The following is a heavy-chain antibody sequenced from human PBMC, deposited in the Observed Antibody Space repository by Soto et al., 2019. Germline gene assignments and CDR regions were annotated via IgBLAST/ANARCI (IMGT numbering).Heavy chain of an antibody. Sequence: ASVKVSCKASGYTFTSYAMHWVRQAPGQRLEWMGWINPNSGGTNYAQKFQGWVTMTRDTSISTAYMELSRLRSDDTAVYYCASRVRSYYYGMDVWGQGTTVTVSS. CDR1: GYTFTSYA. J-gene: IGHJ6*02. CDR3: ASRVRSYYYGMDV. V-gene: IGHV1-2*04. D-gene: IGHD3-22*01. CDR2: INPNSGGT.